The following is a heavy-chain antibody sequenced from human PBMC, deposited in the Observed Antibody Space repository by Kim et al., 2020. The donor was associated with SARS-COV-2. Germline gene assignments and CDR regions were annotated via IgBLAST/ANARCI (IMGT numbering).Heavy chain of an antibody. CDR3: AHRRRYYYGSGSYYNGYFDY. D-gene: IGHD3-10*01. CDR2: IYCDDDK. CDR1: GFSLSTSGVG. Sequence: SGPTLVNPTQTLTLTCTFSGFSLSTSGVGVGWIRQPPGKALEWLALIYCDDDKRYSPSLKSRLTITKDTSKNQVVLTMTNMDPVDTATYYCAHRRRYYYGSGSYYNGYFDYGGQGTLVTVSS. V-gene: IGHV2-5*02. J-gene: IGHJ4*02.